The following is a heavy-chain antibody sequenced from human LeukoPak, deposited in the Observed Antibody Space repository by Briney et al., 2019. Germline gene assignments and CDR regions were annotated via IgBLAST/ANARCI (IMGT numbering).Heavy chain of an antibody. CDR3: ATWGSSSSPLPTMDV. V-gene: IGHV1-46*01. J-gene: IGHJ6*02. Sequence: AXVKVSCKASGYTFTNYYMHWVRQAPGQGLEWMGIINPSGGSTTYTQRFQGRVIMTRDTSTSTVYMELSSLRSEDTAVYYCATWGSSSSPLPTMDVWGQGTTVTVSS. CDR1: GYTFTNYY. D-gene: IGHD6-13*01. CDR2: INPSGGST.